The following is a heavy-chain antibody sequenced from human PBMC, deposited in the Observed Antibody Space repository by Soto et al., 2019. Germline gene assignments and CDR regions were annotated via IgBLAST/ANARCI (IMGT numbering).Heavy chain of an antibody. Sequence: GGSLRLSCAASGFTFSSYSMNWVRQAPGKGLEWVSSISSSSSYIYYADSVKGRFTISRDNAKNSLYLQMNSLRAEDTAVYYCARDYYGSGSYYNRYNWFDPWGQGTLVTV. CDR1: GFTFSSYS. CDR3: ARDYYGSGSYYNRYNWFDP. D-gene: IGHD3-10*01. J-gene: IGHJ5*02. CDR2: ISSSSSYI. V-gene: IGHV3-21*01.